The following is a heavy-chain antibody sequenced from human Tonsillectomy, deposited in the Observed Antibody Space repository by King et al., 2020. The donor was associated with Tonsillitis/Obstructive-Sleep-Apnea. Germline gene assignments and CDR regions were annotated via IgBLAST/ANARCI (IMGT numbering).Heavy chain of an antibody. J-gene: IGHJ2*01. Sequence: VQLVESGGGLIQPGGSLRLSCAASGFTVSSNYMSWVRQAPGKGLEWVSVIYSGGSTYYADSVKGRFTISRDNSKTTLYVQMNSLRAEDTAVYYCAMGYGGYEDWYLDLWGRGTLATVSS. CDR2: IYSGGST. V-gene: IGHV3-53*01. CDR3: AMGYGGYEDWYLDL. D-gene: IGHD5-12*01. CDR1: GFTVSSNY.